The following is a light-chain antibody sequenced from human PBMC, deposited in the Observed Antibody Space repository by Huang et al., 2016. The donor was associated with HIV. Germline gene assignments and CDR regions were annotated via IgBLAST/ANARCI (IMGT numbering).Light chain of an antibody. V-gene: IGKV1-33*01. J-gene: IGKJ2*01. Sequence: DIQMTQSPSSLSASVGDTVTITCQASHDISNYLNWYQQKPGRAPTVLIYDASNLETGVPSRFTGSGSGTDFTVSISSLQPEDVATYYCQQYDDLLYTFGQGTKLEIK. CDR3: QQYDDLLYT. CDR1: HDISNY. CDR2: DAS.